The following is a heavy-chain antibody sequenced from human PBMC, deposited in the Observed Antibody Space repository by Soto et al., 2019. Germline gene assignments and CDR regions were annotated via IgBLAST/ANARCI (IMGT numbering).Heavy chain of an antibody. CDR1: GFSFSSFA. CDR3: KTTNGWDGNRDALDI. CDR2: ISGSVGHT. J-gene: IGHJ3*02. D-gene: IGHD6-19*01. Sequence: EVQLLESGGGLVQPGGSLRLSCAASGFSFSSFALTWVRQAPGKGLEWVSAISGSVGHTYYADSVTGRFTISRDNSNNTLNLQMNSLRDEDTALYDCKTTNGWDGNRDALDIWGPGTMVTVSS. V-gene: IGHV3-23*01.